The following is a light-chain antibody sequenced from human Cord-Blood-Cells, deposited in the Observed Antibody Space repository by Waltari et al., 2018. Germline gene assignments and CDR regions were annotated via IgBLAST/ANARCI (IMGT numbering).Light chain of an antibody. J-gene: IGKJ3*01. Sequence: DIQMTQSPSSVSASVGDRVTITCRASQGIRSWLAWYKQKPGKAPKLLIYAASSLQSGVPSRFSGSGSGTDFTLTISSLQPEDFATYYCQQANSFPFTFGPGTKVDIK. V-gene: IGKV1-12*01. CDR3: QQANSFPFT. CDR1: QGIRSW. CDR2: AAS.